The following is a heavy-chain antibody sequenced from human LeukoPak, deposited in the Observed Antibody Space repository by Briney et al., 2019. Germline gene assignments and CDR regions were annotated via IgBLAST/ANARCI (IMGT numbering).Heavy chain of an antibody. CDR2: IHYSGNT. J-gene: IGHJ5*01. D-gene: IGHD1-1*01. CDR1: GGSISTYY. CDR3: AREGAAGTNLNWFDS. Sequence: SETLSLTCSVSGGSISTYYWSWIRQPPGKGLEWIGYIHYSGNTNYNPSLKSRVTISVDTSKNQFSLKVSSVTAADTAVYYCAREGAAGTNLNWFDSWGQGTLVTVSS. V-gene: IGHV4-59*01.